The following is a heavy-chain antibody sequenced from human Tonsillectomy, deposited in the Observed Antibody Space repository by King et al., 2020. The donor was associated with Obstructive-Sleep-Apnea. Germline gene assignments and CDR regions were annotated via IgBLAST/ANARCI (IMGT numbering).Heavy chain of an antibody. CDR3: ARALLFGVVIIGAFDI. CDR2: ISSSTSYI. CDR1: GFTFSNYS. Sequence: VQLVESGGGLVKPGGSLRLSCAASGFTFSNYSMNWVRQAPGKGLEWVSSISSSTSYIYYADSVKGRFTISRANAKNSLYLQMNSLRAEDTAVYYCARALLFGVVIIGAFDIWGQGTMVTVSS. D-gene: IGHD3-3*01. J-gene: IGHJ3*02. V-gene: IGHV3-21*01.